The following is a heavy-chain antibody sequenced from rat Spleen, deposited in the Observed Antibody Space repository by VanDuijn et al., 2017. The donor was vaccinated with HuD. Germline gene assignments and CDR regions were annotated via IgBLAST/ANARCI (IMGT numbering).Heavy chain of an antibody. CDR1: RFTFSDYN. D-gene: IGHD3-2*01. J-gene: IGHJ2*01. CDR2: ISYDGGST. CDR3: AKQAVSTGVDYFDY. Sequence: EVQLVESGGGLVQPGRSLKLSCAASRFTFSDYNMAWVRQAPKKGLEWVATISYDGGSTYYRDSVKGRFTISRNNAKTTLYLQMDSLRTEDTAHYYCAKQAVSTGVDYFDYWGLGVMVTVTS. V-gene: IGHV5-7*01.